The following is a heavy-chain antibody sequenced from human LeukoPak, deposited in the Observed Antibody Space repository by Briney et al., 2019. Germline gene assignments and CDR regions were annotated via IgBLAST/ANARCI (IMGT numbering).Heavy chain of an antibody. CDR2: IYYRGNT. J-gene: IGHJ4*02. D-gene: IGHD1-1*01. CDR1: GGSISSSPYY. CDR3: ARPTTGPATQGYDS. Sequence: PSETLSLTCTVSGGSISSSPYYWAWIRQPPGRGLEWIGSIYYRGNTYHNPPLKSRVTISVDTSKNQFSLSVISVTAADTAVYFCARPTTGPATQGYDSWGQGILVTVAS. V-gene: IGHV4-39*01.